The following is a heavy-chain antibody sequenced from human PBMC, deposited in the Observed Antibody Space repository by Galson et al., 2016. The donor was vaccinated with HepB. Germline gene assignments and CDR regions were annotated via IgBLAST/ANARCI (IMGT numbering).Heavy chain of an antibody. CDR2: IWYDGSNK. CDR1: GFTFSDYG. V-gene: IGHV3-33*06. CDR3: AKEQLGPSGGMDV. Sequence: SLRLSCAASGFTFSDYGMHWVRQAPGKGLEWVAIIWYDGSNKYYAESVKGRFTISRDNSKNTLYLQMNSLRAEDTAVYYCAKEQLGPSGGMDVWGQGTTVTVSS. J-gene: IGHJ6*02. D-gene: IGHD1-1*01.